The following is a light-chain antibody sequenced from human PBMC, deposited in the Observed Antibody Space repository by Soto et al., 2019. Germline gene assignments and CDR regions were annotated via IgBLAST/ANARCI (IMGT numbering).Light chain of an antibody. CDR3: QQRSTWLPFS. J-gene: IGKJ3*01. CDR1: QSIGSY. Sequence: EIVLTQSPATLSLSLGERATLSCRASQSIGSYLAWYQHKLGQPPRLLIYDASNRATGIPVRFSGSGSGTDFTHTISSLEPEDFAVYYCQQRSTWLPFSFGPGTKVDIK. CDR2: DAS. V-gene: IGKV3-11*01.